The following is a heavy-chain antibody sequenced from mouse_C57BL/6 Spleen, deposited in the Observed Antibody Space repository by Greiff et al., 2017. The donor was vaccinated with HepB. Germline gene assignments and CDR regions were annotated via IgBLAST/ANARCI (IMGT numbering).Heavy chain of an antibody. D-gene: IGHD1-1*01. CDR1: GYTFTDYN. Sequence: EVHLVESGPELVKPGASVKMSCKASGYTFTDYNMHWVKQSHGKSLEWIGYINPNNGGTSYNQKFKGKATLTVNKSSSTAYMELRSLTSEDSAVYYCARTLGTRYAMDYWGQGTSVTVSS. CDR2: INPNNGGT. CDR3: ARTLGTRYAMDY. J-gene: IGHJ4*01. V-gene: IGHV1-22*01.